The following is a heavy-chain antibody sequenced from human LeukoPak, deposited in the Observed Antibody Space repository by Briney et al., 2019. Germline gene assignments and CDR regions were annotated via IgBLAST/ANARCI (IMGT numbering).Heavy chain of an antibody. D-gene: IGHD4-11*01. Sequence: SETLSLTCTVSGGSVSSGSYYWSWIRQPPGKGLEWIGYIYYSGSTNYNPSLKSRVTISVDTSKNQFSLKLSSVTAADTAVYYCARESIDYSMVLIYYGMDVWGQGTTVTVSS. CDR1: GGSVSSGSYY. CDR2: IYYSGST. V-gene: IGHV4-61*01. CDR3: ARESIDYSMVLIYYGMDV. J-gene: IGHJ6*02.